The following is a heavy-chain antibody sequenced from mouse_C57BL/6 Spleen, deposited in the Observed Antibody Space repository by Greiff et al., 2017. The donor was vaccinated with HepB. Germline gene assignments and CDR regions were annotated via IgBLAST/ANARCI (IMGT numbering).Heavy chain of an antibody. J-gene: IGHJ3*01. CDR2: ISSGSSTI. V-gene: IGHV5-17*01. CDR1: GFTFSDYG. CDR3: ARSYVAWFAY. D-gene: IGHD1-1*01. Sequence: EVKVVESGGGLVKPGGSLKLSCAASGFTFSDYGMHWVRQAPEKGLEWVAYISSGSSTIYYADTVKGRFTISRDNAKNTLFLQMTSLRSEDTAMYYCARSYVAWFAYWGQGTLVTVSA.